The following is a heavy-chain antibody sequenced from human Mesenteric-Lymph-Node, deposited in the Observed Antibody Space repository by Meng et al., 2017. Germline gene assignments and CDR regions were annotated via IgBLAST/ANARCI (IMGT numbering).Heavy chain of an antibody. CDR1: GNTFIGYY. CDR2: INTNTGNP. J-gene: IGHJ4*02. V-gene: IGHV7-4-1*02. CDR3: ARAVSDRKVVPAA. Sequence: ASVKVSCKASGNTFIGYYILWVRQAPGQGLEWMGWINTNTGNPTYAQGFTGRFVFSLDTSVSTAYLQISSLKAEDTAVYYCARAVSDRKVVPAAWGQGTLVTVSS. D-gene: IGHD2-2*01.